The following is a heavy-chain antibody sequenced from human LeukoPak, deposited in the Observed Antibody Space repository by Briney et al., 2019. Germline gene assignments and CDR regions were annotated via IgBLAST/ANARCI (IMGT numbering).Heavy chain of an antibody. CDR1: GFTLSSTG. CDR3: ARGTGAAAGPDRGIH. CDR2: ISGGNT. J-gene: IGHJ4*02. V-gene: IGHV3-23*01. Sequence: PGGSLRLSCAAPGFTLSSTGMRWVRQAPGKGLEGFLGISGGNTFYADSVKGGFTISRDNSKSTLYLQMDSLRVEDTAIYYCARGTGAAAGPDRGIHWGQGALVTVSS. D-gene: IGHD6-13*01.